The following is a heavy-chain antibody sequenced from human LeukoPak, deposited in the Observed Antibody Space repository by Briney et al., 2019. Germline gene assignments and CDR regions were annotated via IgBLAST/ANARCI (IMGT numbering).Heavy chain of an antibody. D-gene: IGHD3-22*01. V-gene: IGHV3-48*03. J-gene: IGHJ6*02. CDR1: GFTFSSYE. Sequence: PGGSLRLSCAASGFTFSSYEMNWVRQAPGKGLEWVSYISSSGSIIYYADSVKGRFTISRDNAKNSLYLQMNSLRAEDTAVYYCARDSSYYYDSGGYPPNGYGMDVWGQGTTVTVSS. CDR3: ARDSSYYYDSGGYPPNGYGMDV. CDR2: ISSSGSII.